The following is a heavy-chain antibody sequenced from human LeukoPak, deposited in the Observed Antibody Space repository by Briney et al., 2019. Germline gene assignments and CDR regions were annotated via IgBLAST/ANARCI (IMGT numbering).Heavy chain of an antibody. CDR1: GFTFSSYS. CDR3: ARDAAETNYDFWSGPQAFDY. Sequence: GGSLRLSCAASGFTFSSYSMNWVRQAPGKGLEWVSAISCSSSYIYYADSVKGRFTISRDNAKNSLYLQMNSLRAEDTAVYYCARDAAETNYDFWSGPQAFDYWGQGTLVTVSS. J-gene: IGHJ4*02. V-gene: IGHV3-21*01. D-gene: IGHD3-3*01. CDR2: ISCSSSYI.